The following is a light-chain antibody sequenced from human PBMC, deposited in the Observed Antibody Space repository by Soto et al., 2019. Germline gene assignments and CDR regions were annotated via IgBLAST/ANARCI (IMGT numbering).Light chain of an antibody. CDR3: QQSYSTPST. Sequence: DIQMTQSPSSLSASVGDRVTITCRASQSISSYLNWYQQKPGKAPKLLIYAASSLQSGVPSRFSGCGSGTDFTLTISSLQPEDFATYYCQQSYSTPSTFGQGTKVEIK. CDR2: AAS. J-gene: IGKJ1*01. CDR1: QSISSY. V-gene: IGKV1-39*01.